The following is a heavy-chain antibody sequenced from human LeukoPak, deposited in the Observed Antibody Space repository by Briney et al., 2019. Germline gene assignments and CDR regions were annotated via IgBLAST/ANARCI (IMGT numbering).Heavy chain of an antibody. CDR1: GGTFSSYA. Sequence: SVKVSCKASGGTFSSYAISWVRQAPGQGLEWMGGIIPIFGTANYAQKFQGRVTITTDESTSTAYLELSSLRSEDTAVYYCARTYYDSSGYTNWFDPWGQGTLVTVSS. CDR2: IIPIFGTA. V-gene: IGHV1-69*05. CDR3: ARTYYDSSGYTNWFDP. D-gene: IGHD3-22*01. J-gene: IGHJ5*02.